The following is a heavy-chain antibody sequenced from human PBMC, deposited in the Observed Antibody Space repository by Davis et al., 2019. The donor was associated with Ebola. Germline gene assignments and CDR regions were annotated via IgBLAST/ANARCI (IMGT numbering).Heavy chain of an antibody. CDR1: GFTFSRYW. CDR3: ARDPAATYYYYGMDV. D-gene: IGHD2-2*01. Sequence: GESLKIPCAASGFTFSRYWMHWVRQAPGKGLVWVSRINSDGSSTSYADSVKGRFTISRDNAKNTLYLQMNSLRAEDTAVYYCARDPAATYYYYGMDVWGQGTTVTVSS. V-gene: IGHV3-74*01. CDR2: INSDGSST. J-gene: IGHJ6*02.